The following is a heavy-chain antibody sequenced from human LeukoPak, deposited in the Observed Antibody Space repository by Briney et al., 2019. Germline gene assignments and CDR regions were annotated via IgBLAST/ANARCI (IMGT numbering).Heavy chain of an antibody. D-gene: IGHD2-15*01. CDR2: ISAYNGNT. J-gene: IGHJ4*02. CDR3: ARLGYCSGGSCYGFDY. V-gene: IGHV1-18*01. CDR1: GYTFTSYG. Sequence: RASVKVSRKASGYTFTSYGISWVRQAPGQGLEWMGWISAYNGNTNYAQKLQGRVTMTTDTSTSTAYMELRSLRSDDTAVYYCARLGYCSGGSCYGFDYWGQGTLVTVSS.